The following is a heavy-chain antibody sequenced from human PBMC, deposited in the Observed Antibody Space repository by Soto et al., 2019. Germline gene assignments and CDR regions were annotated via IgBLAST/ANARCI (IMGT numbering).Heavy chain of an antibody. Sequence: QITLKESGPTLVKPTQTLTLTCTFSGFSLSTGGMGVGWIRQPPGKALEWLALIYLDGDRRYRPSLMIRLTIAKDTSKNQVVLTMTNMDPVDTATYYCVHSRCGGDCLQSYSSHYYYGMDIWGQGTTVTVSS. J-gene: IGHJ6*02. D-gene: IGHD2-21*02. CDR1: GFSLSTGGMG. CDR2: IYLDGDR. V-gene: IGHV2-5*02. CDR3: VHSRCGGDCLQSYSSHYYYGMDI.